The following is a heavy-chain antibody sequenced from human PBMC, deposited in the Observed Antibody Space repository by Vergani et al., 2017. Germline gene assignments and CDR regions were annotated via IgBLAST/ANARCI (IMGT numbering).Heavy chain of an antibody. D-gene: IGHD3-3*01. V-gene: IGHV3-48*01. Sequence: EVQLVESGGGWVQPGGSLRLSCAASGFNFNTYSMNWVRQAPGKGLEWISYLSSNARRQSYADSVKGRFTVSRDSAKNSLYLQMNSLRAEDTAVYYCASTGITIFGVANGAFDIWGQGTMVTVSS. CDR2: LSSNARRQ. J-gene: IGHJ3*02. CDR1: GFNFNTYS. CDR3: ASTGITIFGVANGAFDI.